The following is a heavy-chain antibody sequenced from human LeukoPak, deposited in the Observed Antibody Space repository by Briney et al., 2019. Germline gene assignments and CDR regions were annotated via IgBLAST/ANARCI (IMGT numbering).Heavy chain of an antibody. V-gene: IGHV1-8*01. CDR1: GYTFTSYE. Sequence: GASVKVSCKASGYTFTSYEINWERQATGQGLEWMGWMNPNSGNTGYAQKFQGRLTMTRNTSISTAYMELSSLRSEDTAVYYCAKGARGSMVRGVIRVPLNYWGQGTLVTVPS. D-gene: IGHD3-10*01. J-gene: IGHJ4*02. CDR3: AKGARGSMVRGVIRVPLNY. CDR2: MNPNSGNT.